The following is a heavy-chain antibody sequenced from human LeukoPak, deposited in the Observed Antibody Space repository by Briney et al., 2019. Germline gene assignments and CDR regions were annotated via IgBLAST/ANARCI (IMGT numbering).Heavy chain of an antibody. CDR1: GGTFSKYS. CDR2: INPNSGGT. V-gene: IGHV1-2*06. J-gene: IGHJ4*02. CDR3: ARNQPDGDYGGDY. Sequence: ASVKVSCKASGGTFSKYSISWVRQRPGQGLEWMGRINPNSGGTNYAQKFQGRVTMTRDTSISTAYMELSRLRSDDTAVYYCARNQPDGDYGGDYWGQGTLVTVSS. D-gene: IGHD4-17*01.